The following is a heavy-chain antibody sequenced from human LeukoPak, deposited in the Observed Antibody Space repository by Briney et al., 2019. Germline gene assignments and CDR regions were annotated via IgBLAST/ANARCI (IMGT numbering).Heavy chain of an antibody. CDR3: AKAQKDRIARALWEINWFAP. CDR2: ISGSGGST. V-gene: IGHV3-23*01. CDR1: GFTFSSYA. J-gene: IGHJ5*02. Sequence: PGGSLRLSCAASGFTFSSYAMSWVRQAPGKGLEWVSAISGSGGSTYYADSVKGRFTISRDNSKNTLYLQMNSLRAEDTAVYYCAKAQKDRIARALWEINWFAPWGQGTLVTVPP. D-gene: IGHD6-13*01.